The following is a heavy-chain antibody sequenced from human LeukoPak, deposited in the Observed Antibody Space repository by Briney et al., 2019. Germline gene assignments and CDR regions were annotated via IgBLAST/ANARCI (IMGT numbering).Heavy chain of an antibody. CDR1: GYTFTSYA. V-gene: IGHV1-69*13. J-gene: IGHJ4*02. D-gene: IGHD3-22*01. CDR3: ARGAHYDSSGLCFYY. Sequence: SVKVSCKASGYTFTSYAMNWVRQAPGQGLEWMGGIIPIFGTANYAQKFQGRVTITADESTSTAYMELSSLRSEDTAVYYCARGAHYDSSGLCFYYWGQGTLVTVSS. CDR2: IIPIFGTA.